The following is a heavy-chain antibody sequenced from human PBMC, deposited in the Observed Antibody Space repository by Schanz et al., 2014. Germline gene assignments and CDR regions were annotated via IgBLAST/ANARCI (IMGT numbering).Heavy chain of an antibody. D-gene: IGHD3-10*01. V-gene: IGHV3-30*18. J-gene: IGHJ4*02. CDR3: AKDGIMVKGVIWERYFDA. CDR1: GFTFSSYG. Sequence: QVQLVESGGGVVQPGRSLRLSCAASGFTFSSYGMHWVRQSPGKGLEWVALISYDGSNKYYADSVKGRFTISRDSSKNSLYLQMNSLRAEDTALYYCAKDGIMVKGVIWERYFDAWGQGTLVTVSS. CDR2: ISYDGSNK.